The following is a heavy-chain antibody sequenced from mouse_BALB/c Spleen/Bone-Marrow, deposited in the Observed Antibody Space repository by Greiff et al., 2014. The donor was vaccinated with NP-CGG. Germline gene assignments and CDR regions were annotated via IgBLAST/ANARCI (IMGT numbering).Heavy chain of an antibody. CDR3: DGDMITTNAY. Sequence: EVQLQQSGAELVRPGASVRLSCTASGFNFKDYYMHWVKQRPELSLEWIGWIDPENGDIVIAPQFQGKATMTADPSSNTAYLQLNSLASEDADVYYCDGDMITTNAYWGQGTLLTVSA. CDR2: IDPENGDI. V-gene: IGHV14-4*02. J-gene: IGHJ3*01. D-gene: IGHD2-4*01. CDR1: GFNFKDYY.